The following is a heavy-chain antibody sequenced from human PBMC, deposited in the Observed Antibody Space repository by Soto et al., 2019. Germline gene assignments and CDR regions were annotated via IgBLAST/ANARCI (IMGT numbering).Heavy chain of an antibody. D-gene: IGHD2-8*02. Sequence: ASVKVSCKASGYIFTTNGISWVRQAPGQGLEWLGWISPRDGNTVYAQKFQGRGTLTTDTSTTTAYMALGSLTSDDTAVYYCARGYCSGGVCPIDFWGQGTLVTVSS. V-gene: IGHV1-18*01. CDR2: ISPRDGNT. CDR1: GYIFTTNG. J-gene: IGHJ4*02. CDR3: ARGYCSGGVCPIDF.